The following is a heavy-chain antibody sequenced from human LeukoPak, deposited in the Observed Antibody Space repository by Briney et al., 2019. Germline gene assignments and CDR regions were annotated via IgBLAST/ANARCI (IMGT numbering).Heavy chain of an antibody. D-gene: IGHD2-2*01. V-gene: IGHV4-61*01. J-gene: IGHJ4*02. Sequence: PSETLSLTCTVSGGSVSSGSYYWSWIRQPPGKGLEWIGYIYYSRSTNYNPSLKSRVTISVDTSKNQFSLKLSSVTAADAAVYYCARALMPRTYFDYWGQGTLVTVSS. CDR2: IYYSRST. CDR3: ARALMPRTYFDY. CDR1: GGSVSSGSYY.